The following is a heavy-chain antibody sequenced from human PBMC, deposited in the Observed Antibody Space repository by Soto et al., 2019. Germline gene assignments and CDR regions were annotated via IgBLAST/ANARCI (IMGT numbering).Heavy chain of an antibody. CDR1: GGSFSGYY. J-gene: IGHJ6*02. CDR3: ARGGPRAVRGVIITGMDF. V-gene: IGHV4-34*01. CDR2: INHSGST. D-gene: IGHD3-10*01. Sequence: PSETLSLTCAVYGGSFSGYYWSWIRQPPGKGLEWIGEINHSGSTNYNPSLKSRVTISVDTSKNQFSLKLSSVTAADTAVYYCARGGPRAVRGVIITGMDFWGQGTTVPVSS.